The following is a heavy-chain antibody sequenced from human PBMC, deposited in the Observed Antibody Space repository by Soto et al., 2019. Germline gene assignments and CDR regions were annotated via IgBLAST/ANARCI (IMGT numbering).Heavy chain of an antibody. J-gene: IGHJ4*02. V-gene: IGHV4-59*01. CDR1: GGSISSYY. CDR3: ARSIAARRYFDY. D-gene: IGHD6-6*01. CDR2: IYYSGST. Sequence: PSETLSLTCTVSGGSISSYYWSWIRQPPGKGLEWIGYIYYSGSTNYNPSLKSRVTISVDTSKNQFSLKLSSVTAADTAVYYCARSIAARRYFDYWGQGTLVTVSS.